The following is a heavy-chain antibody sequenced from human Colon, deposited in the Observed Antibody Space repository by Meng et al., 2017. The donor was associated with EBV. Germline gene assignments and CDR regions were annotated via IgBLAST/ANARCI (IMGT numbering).Heavy chain of an antibody. CDR2: IYYSGSR. Sequence: QVQLQESGPGLVKPSQTLSLTCTVPGDSISSTDYYRSWVRQPPGKGLEWIGYIYYSGSRYYNPSLKSRVTISVDTSKNQFSLKLSSVTAADTAVYYCARVTGKIYYDGSGYPEAFDYWGQGTLVTVAS. V-gene: IGHV4-30-4*01. D-gene: IGHD3-22*01. J-gene: IGHJ4*02. CDR1: GDSISSTDYY. CDR3: ARVTGKIYYDGSGYPEAFDY.